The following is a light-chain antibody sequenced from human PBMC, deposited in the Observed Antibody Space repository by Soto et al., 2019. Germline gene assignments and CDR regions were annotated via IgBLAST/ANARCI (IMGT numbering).Light chain of an antibody. CDR1: QGIRNY. CDR2: AAS. J-gene: IGKJ2*01. Sequence: DIQMTQSPSSLAASVGDRVTITCRASQGIRNYVAWYQQKPGKAPKLLIHAASTLQSGVPSRFSGSGSGTEFTLTLSSLQPEDVASYYCQNSNSAPLTFGQGTKLEIK. V-gene: IGKV1-27*01. CDR3: QNSNSAPLT.